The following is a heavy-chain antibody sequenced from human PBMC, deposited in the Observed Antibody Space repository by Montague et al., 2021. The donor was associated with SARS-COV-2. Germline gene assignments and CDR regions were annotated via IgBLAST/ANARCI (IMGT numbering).Heavy chain of an antibody. V-gene: IGHV4-4*07. CDR2: IYSSGST. J-gene: IGHJ4*02. CDR3: ARITVITPRYFDS. CDR1: GGSISNYY. D-gene: IGHD4-23*01. Sequence: SETLSLTCTVSGGSISNYYWSWIRQPAGKGLEWIGRIYSSGSTNYNPSLKSRISMSVDTSKNHFSLSLESVTAADTAVYYCARITVITPRYFDSWGQGSLVTVAS.